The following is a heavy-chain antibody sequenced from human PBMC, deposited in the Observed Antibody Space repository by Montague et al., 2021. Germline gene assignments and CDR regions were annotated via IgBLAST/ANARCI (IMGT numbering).Heavy chain of an antibody. CDR3: GRDYWGSIDY. CDR1: GGSFTGYD. D-gene: IGHD7-27*01. Sequence: SETLSLTCSVSGGSFTGYDWSWIRQPPGKGLEWIGYIHPSGTPNYNPSFKSRLAISIDRSRNQFSLELTFVTAAGTAIYFCGRDYWGSIDYWGHGILVTVSS. CDR2: IHPSGTP. J-gene: IGHJ4*01. V-gene: IGHV4-59*01.